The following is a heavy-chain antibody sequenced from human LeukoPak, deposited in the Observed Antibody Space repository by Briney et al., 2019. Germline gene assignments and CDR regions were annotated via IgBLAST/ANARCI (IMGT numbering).Heavy chain of an antibody. V-gene: IGHV4-4*02. D-gene: IGHD1-26*01. CDR2: IYHSGST. CDR3: ARHHLEWELLGYYYYYMDV. J-gene: IGHJ6*03. Sequence: SETLSLTCAVSGGSISSSNWWSWVRQPPGKGLEWIGEIYHSGSTNYNPSLKNRVTISVDKSKNQFSLKLSSVTAADTAVYYCARHHLEWELLGYYYYYMDVWGKGTTVTVSS. CDR1: GGSISSSNW.